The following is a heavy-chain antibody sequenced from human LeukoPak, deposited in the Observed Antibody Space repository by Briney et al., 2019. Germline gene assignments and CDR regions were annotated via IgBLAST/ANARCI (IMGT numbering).Heavy chain of an antibody. V-gene: IGHV4-59*01. J-gene: IGHJ5*02. Sequence: SETLSLTCTVSGDSISNYYWSWIRQPPGKGLEWIGYIYYSGSTNYNPSLKSRVTISVDTSKNQFSLKLSSVTAADTAVYYCARVRPYYDSSDPDYNWFDPWGQGTLVTVSS. CDR3: ARVRPYYDSSDPDYNWFDP. CDR1: GDSISNYY. CDR2: IYYSGST. D-gene: IGHD3-22*01.